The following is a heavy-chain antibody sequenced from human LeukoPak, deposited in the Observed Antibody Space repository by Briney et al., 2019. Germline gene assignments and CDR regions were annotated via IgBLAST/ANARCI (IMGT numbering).Heavy chain of an antibody. J-gene: IGHJ4*02. Sequence: GGSLRLSCAASGLTFSSYAMSWVRQAPGKGLEWVSAISGSGGSTYYADSVKGRFTISRDNSKNTLYLQMNSLRAEDTAVYYCASPGYDSSGYLDYWGQGTLVTVSS. D-gene: IGHD3-22*01. CDR2: ISGSGGST. V-gene: IGHV3-23*01. CDR1: GLTFSSYA. CDR3: ASPGYDSSGYLDY.